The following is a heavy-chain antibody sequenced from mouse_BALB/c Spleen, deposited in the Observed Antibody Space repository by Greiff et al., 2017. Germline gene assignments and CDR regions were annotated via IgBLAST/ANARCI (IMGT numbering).Heavy chain of an antibody. CDR1: GFTFSSYA. Sequence: EVQLVESGGGLVKPGGSLKLSCAASGFTFSSYAMSWVRQTPEKRLEWVATISSGGSYTYYPDSVKGRFTISRDNAKNTLYLQMSSLRSEDTAMYYCARQGGGNYECWFAYWGQGTLVTVSA. D-gene: IGHD2-1*01. CDR2: ISSGGSYT. V-gene: IGHV5-9-3*01. CDR3: ARQGGGNYECWFAY. J-gene: IGHJ3*01.